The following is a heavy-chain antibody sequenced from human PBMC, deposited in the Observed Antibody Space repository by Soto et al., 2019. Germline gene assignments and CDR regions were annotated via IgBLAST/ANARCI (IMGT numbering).Heavy chain of an antibody. V-gene: IGHV3-30*18. CDR1: GFTFSSYG. CDR2: ISYDGSNK. CDR3: AKDEELMAPFDY. J-gene: IGHJ4*02. Sequence: QVQLVESGGGVVQPGRSLRLSCAASGFTFSSYGMHWVRQAPGKGLEWVAVISYDGSNKYYADSVKGRFTISRDNSKYRLYLEMNSLRAEDTAVYYGAKDEELMAPFDYWGQGTMVTVSS. D-gene: IGHD2-8*01.